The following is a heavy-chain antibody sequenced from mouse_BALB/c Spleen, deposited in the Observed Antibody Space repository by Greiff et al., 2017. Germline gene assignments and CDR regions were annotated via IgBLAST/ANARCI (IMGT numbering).Heavy chain of an antibody. CDR3: ARGTGGNYFDY. CDR1: GYTFTSYY. J-gene: IGHJ2*01. CDR2: IYPGNVNT. Sequence: QVQLQQSGPELVKPGASVRISCKASGYTFTSYYIHWVKQRPGQGLEWIGWIYPGNVNTKYNEKFKGKATLTADKSSSTAYMQLSSLTSEDSAVYFCARGTGGNYFDYWGQGTTLTVSS. V-gene: IGHV1S56*01. D-gene: IGHD2-14*01.